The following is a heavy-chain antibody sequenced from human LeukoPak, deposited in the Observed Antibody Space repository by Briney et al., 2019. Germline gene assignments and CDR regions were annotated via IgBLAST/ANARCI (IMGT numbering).Heavy chain of an antibody. J-gene: IGHJ6*03. Sequence: SETLSPTCTVSGGSISSLYWSWIRQPPGKGLEWIGYIYYSGSTNYNPSLKSRVTISVDTSKNQFSLKLSSVTAADTAVYYCARDKLEYYYDSSGYLDVWGKGTTVTVSS. V-gene: IGHV4-59*11. D-gene: IGHD3-22*01. CDR3: ARDKLEYYYDSSGYLDV. CDR1: GGSISSLY. CDR2: IYYSGST.